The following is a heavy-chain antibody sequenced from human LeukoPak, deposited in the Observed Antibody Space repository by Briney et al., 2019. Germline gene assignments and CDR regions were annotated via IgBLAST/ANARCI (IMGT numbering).Heavy chain of an antibody. Sequence: SETLSLTCAVYGGSFSGYYWSWIRQPPGKGLEWIGEINHSGSTNYNPSLKSRVTISVDTSKNQFSLKLSSVTAADTAVYYCARGEKEKKSWFDPWGQGTLVTVSS. J-gene: IGHJ5*02. CDR2: INHSGST. CDR1: GGSFSGYY. CDR3: ARGEKEKKSWFDP. V-gene: IGHV4-34*01.